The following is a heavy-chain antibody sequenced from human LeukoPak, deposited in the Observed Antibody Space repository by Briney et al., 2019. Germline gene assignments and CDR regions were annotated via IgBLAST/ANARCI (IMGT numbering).Heavy chain of an antibody. CDR2: LNPKSGGT. Sequence: ASVKVSCKASGYTFTGYYIHWVRQAPGQGLEWMGWLNPKSGGTNYAQNFQGRVTMTRDTIINTAYMALSRLRSDDTAVYYCARNDWNDPWFDPWGQGTLVTVSS. J-gene: IGHJ5*02. CDR1: GYTFTGYY. D-gene: IGHD1-1*01. V-gene: IGHV1-2*02. CDR3: ARNDWNDPWFDP.